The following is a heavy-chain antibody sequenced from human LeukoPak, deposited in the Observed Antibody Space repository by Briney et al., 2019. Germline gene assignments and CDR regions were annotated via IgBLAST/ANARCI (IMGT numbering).Heavy chain of an antibody. CDR2: IYPGDSDT. J-gene: IGHJ4*02. V-gene: IGHV5-51*07. CDR1: EYNFSDYW. Sequence: GESLKISCEASEYNFSDYWIGWVHQMPGKGLEWMGIIYPGDSDTKYSPSFQGQVTISADKSISTAYLQWSSLKASDTAIYYCARRWGSGSFDSWGQGTLVTVSS. D-gene: IGHD3-10*01. CDR3: ARRWGSGSFDS.